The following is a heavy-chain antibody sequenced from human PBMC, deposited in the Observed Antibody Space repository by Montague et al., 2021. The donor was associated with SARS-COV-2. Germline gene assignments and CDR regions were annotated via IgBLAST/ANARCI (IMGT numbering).Heavy chain of an antibody. CDR2: VYDTGSN. CDR1: GGSFTDYF. Sequence: SETLSLTCAVSGGSFTDYFWGWLRQPPGTRLEWIGEVYDTGSNNXNPSLKSRVTISVDKSKNQFSLKLSSVTAADTAVYYCARVHPLWFGELLLDYYYYYGMDVWGQGTTVTVSS. V-gene: IGHV4-34*01. J-gene: IGHJ6*02. D-gene: IGHD3-10*01. CDR3: ARVHPLWFGELLLDYYYYYGMDV.